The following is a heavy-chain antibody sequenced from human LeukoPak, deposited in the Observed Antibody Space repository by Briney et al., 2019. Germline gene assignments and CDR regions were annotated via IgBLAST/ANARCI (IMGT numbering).Heavy chain of an antibody. CDR3: AKLWFVSGGSLPLDY. V-gene: IGHV3-30*02. Sequence: GGSLRLSCAASGFTFSSYGMHWVRQAPGKGLEWVAFIRYDGSNKYYADSVEGRFTISRDNSKNTLYLQMNSLRAEDTAVYYCAKLWFVSGGSLPLDYWGQGTLVTVSS. J-gene: IGHJ4*02. D-gene: IGHD2-15*01. CDR2: IRYDGSNK. CDR1: GFTFSSYG.